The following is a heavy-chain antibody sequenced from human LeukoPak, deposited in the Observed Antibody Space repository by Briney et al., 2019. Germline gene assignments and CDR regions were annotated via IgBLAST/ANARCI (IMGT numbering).Heavy chain of an antibody. CDR3: AREPRGSFGVVISHDYYYYYMDV. CDR2: ISYDGSNK. CDR1: GFTFSSYA. Sequence: GGSLRLSCAASGFTFSSYAMHWVRQAPGKGLEWVAVISYDGSNKYYADSVKGRFTISRDNSKNTLYLQMNSLRAEDTAVYYCAREPRGSFGVVISHDYYYYYMDVWGKGTTVTVSS. V-gene: IGHV3-30*04. D-gene: IGHD3-3*01. J-gene: IGHJ6*03.